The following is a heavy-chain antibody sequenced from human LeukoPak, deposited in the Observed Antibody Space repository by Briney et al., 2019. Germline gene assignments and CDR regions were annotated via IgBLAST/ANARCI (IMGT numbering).Heavy chain of an antibody. Sequence: GSSVKVSCKASGGTFTSYDINWVRQATGQGLEWMGWMNPNSGNTGYAQKFQGRVTITRNTSISTAYMELSSLRSEDTAVYYCARLHYDFWSGYYGDNWFDPWGQGTLVTVSS. CDR3: ARLHYDFWSGYYGDNWFDP. V-gene: IGHV1-8*03. D-gene: IGHD3-3*01. J-gene: IGHJ5*02. CDR2: MNPNSGNT. CDR1: GGTFTSYD.